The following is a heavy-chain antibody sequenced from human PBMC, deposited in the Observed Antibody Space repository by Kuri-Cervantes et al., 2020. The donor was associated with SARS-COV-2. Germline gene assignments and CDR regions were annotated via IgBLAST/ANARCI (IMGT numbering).Heavy chain of an antibody. J-gene: IGHJ4*02. CDR1: RGSMNTNF. D-gene: IGHD2-8*01. V-gene: IGHV4-59*12. CDR3: ASRLGGMRSYYFDY. Sequence: SETLSLTCSVSRGSMNTNFWTWIRQPPGKGLEWIGDIHISGSTNYNPSLKSRVTISADTSKNQFSLKLSSVTAADTAVYYCASRLGGMRSYYFDYWGQGTLVTVSS. CDR2: IHISGST.